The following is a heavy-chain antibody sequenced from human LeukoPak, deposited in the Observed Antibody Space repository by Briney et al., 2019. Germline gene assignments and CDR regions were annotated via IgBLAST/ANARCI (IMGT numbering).Heavy chain of an antibody. D-gene: IGHD1-26*01. V-gene: IGHV4-39*01. Sequence: SETLSLTCTVSGGSISSSGYYWGWIRQPPGKGLEWIASIYYSGSTYYNPSLKSRVTISVDTSKNQLSLKLSSLTAADTAVYYCARHEYSGSYYGLSWFDPWAREPWSPSPQ. CDR1: GGSISSSGYY. J-gene: IGHJ5*02. CDR2: IYYSGST. CDR3: ARHEYSGSYYGLSWFDP.